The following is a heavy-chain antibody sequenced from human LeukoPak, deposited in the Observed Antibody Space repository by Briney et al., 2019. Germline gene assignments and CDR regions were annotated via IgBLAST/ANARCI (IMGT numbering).Heavy chain of an antibody. J-gene: IGHJ6*03. D-gene: IGHD6-13*01. Sequence: PSETLSLTCTVSGGSISSYYWSWIRQPPGKGLEWIGYIYYSGSTNYNPSLKSRVTISVDTSKNQFSLKLSSVTAADTAVYYCAREHSIAAAGTNYYYYMDVWGKGTTVTISS. CDR3: AREHSIAAAGTNYYYYMDV. CDR2: IYYSGST. CDR1: GGSISSYY. V-gene: IGHV4-59*01.